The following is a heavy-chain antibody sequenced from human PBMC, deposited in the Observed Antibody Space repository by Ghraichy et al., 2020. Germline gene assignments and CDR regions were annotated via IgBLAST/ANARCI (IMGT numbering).Heavy chain of an antibody. D-gene: IGHD1-26*01. V-gene: IGHV3-30*02. CDR1: GFAFSAFG. CDR3: AKPCSGRPPTAFDL. Sequence: GGSLRLSGTASGFAFSAFGMHWVRQALGKGPEWVAYIRYDGSNIHYADSVKGRFTISRDNSKNTLYLQVNSLRVEDTAEYYCAKPCSGRPPTAFDLWGHGTMVTVSS. CDR2: IRYDGSNI. J-gene: IGHJ3*01.